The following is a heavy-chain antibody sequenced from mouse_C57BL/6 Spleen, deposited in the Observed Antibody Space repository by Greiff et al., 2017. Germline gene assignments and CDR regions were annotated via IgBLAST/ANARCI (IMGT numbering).Heavy chain of an antibody. V-gene: IGHV1-80*01. Sequence: QVQLQQSGAELVKPGASVKISCKASGYAFSSYWMNWVKQRPGKGLEWIGQIYPGDGDTNYNGKFKGKATLTADKSSSTAYMQPSSLTSEDSAVYFCARSTTVVDACFAYWGQGTLVTVSA. D-gene: IGHD1-1*01. CDR1: GYAFSSYW. CDR2: IYPGDGDT. J-gene: IGHJ3*01. CDR3: ARSTTVVDACFAY.